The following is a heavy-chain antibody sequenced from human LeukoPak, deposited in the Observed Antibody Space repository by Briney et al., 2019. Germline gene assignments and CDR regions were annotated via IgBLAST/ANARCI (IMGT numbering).Heavy chain of an antibody. CDR1: GFTFSSYW. Sequence: GGSLRLSCAASGFTFSSYWMHWVRQAPGKGLVWVSCTNSDGSNTRYADSVKGRFTISRDNAKNTLYLQMNSLRVEDTAVYYCATGNSHAFDIWGQGTMVTGSS. V-gene: IGHV3-74*01. CDR3: ATGNSHAFDI. CDR2: TNSDGSNT. D-gene: IGHD1-7*01. J-gene: IGHJ3*02.